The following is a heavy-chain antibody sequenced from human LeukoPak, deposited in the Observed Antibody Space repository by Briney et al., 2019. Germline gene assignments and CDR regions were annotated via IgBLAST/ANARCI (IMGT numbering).Heavy chain of an antibody. Sequence: QPGGSLRLSCAASGFTFSGSAMHWVRQASGKGLEWVGRIRSKSNSYATAYAASVKGRFTISRDDSKNTAYLQMSSLRDDDTAVYYCTRDRGWQQFDYWGQGTLVTVSS. CDR1: GFTFSGSA. CDR2: IRSKSNSYAT. D-gene: IGHD5-24*01. CDR3: TRDRGWQQFDY. V-gene: IGHV3-73*01. J-gene: IGHJ4*02.